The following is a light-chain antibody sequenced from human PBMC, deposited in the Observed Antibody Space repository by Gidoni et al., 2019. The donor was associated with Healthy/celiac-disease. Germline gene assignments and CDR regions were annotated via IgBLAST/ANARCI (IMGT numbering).Light chain of an antibody. CDR1: SLRSYY. Sequence: SSELTQDRAVSVALGQTVRITCQGDSLRSYYASWDQQKPGHAPVLVLYGKNNRPSGIPDRFSGSSSGNTASLPITGAQAEDEADYSCTSRDSSCNHLSVFGTGTKVTVL. J-gene: IGLJ1*01. V-gene: IGLV3-19*01. CDR3: TSRDSSCNHLSV. CDR2: GKN.